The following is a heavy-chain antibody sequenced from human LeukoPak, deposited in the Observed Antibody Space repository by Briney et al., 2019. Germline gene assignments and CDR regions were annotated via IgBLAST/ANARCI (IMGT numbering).Heavy chain of an antibody. CDR2: ISRSGSTK. CDR3: ARVLRYCSGGNCYSGGLGYMDV. J-gene: IGHJ6*03. D-gene: IGHD2-15*01. V-gene: IGHV3-11*01. CDR1: GFTFSDYN. Sequence: PGGSLRLSCAASGFTFSDYNMRWIRQAPGKGLEWVSSISRSGSTKYYADSVKGRFTISRDNAKDSLFLQMNSLRAEDTAVYYCARVLRYCSGGNCYSGGLGYMDVWGKGTTVTISS.